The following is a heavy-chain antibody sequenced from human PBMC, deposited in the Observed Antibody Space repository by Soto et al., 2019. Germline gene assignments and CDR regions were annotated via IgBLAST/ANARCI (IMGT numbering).Heavy chain of an antibody. CDR2: ISYDGSNQ. V-gene: IGHV3-30-3*01. CDR3: ARGYYDFWSGYDYYYGMDV. J-gene: IGHJ6*02. CDR1: GFTFSSYA. Sequence: QVQLVESGGGVVQPGRSLRLSCAASGFTFSSYAMHWVRQAPGKGLEWVPVISYDGSNQYYADSVKGRFTISRDNSKNXLXXQMNSLRAEDTAVYYCARGYYDFWSGYDYYYGMDVWGQGTTVTVSS. D-gene: IGHD3-3*01.